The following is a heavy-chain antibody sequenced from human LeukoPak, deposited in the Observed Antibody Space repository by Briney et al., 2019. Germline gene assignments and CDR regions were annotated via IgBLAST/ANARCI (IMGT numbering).Heavy chain of an antibody. D-gene: IGHD2-2*01. CDR1: GFTFSSYW. J-gene: IGHJ4*02. Sequence: GGSLRLSCAASGFTFSSYWMSWVRQAPGKGLEWVANIKQDGSEKYYVDSAKGRFTISRDNAKNSLYLQMNSLRAEDTAVYYCARGGDCSSTSCHLDYWGQGTLVTVSS. CDR3: ARGGDCSSTSCHLDY. V-gene: IGHV3-7*01. CDR2: IKQDGSEK.